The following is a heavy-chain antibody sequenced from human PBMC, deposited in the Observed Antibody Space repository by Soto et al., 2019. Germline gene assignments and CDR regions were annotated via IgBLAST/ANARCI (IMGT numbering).Heavy chain of an antibody. CDR2: ISRSGSTI. CDR3: ARVSGNYDYGWYVGL. J-gene: IGHJ2*01. V-gene: IGHV3-48*02. Sequence: QLVESGGDLVQPGGSLRLSCVASGFTFSSYSMSWVRLTPGKGLEWVSYISRSGSTIYYADCVKGRFTISRDNAMNSLFLQMHSMREEDTAGYYCARVSGNYDYGWYVGLWGRGTLVTVSS. CDR1: GFTFSSYS. D-gene: IGHD3-16*01.